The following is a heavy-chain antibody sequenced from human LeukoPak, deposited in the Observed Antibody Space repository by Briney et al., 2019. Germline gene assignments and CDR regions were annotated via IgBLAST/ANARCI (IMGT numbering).Heavy chain of an antibody. J-gene: IGHJ4*02. D-gene: IGHD4-23*01. CDR3: AKRDRGLRWFDY. Sequence: GRSLRPSCAPAAFTFTSFATSWVRPAPGGGLEWVAAISGSGGSTYYATSVKGRFTISRDNSKNTLYLQMNSLRAEDTAVYYCAKRDRGLRWFDYWGQGTLVTVSS. CDR2: ISGSGGST. V-gene: IGHV3-23*01. CDR1: AFTFTSFA.